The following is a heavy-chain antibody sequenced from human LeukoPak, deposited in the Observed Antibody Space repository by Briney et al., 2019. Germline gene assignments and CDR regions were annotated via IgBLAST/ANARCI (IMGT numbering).Heavy chain of an antibody. CDR2: ISGSGGST. D-gene: IGHD6-19*01. J-gene: IGHJ4*02. Sequence: PGGSLRLFCAASRFTFSSYAMSWVRQAPGKGLEWVSAISGSGGSTYYADSVKGRFTISRDNSKNTLYLQMNSLRAEDTAVYYCARENSSGWYEVAGGFDYWGQGTLVTVSS. V-gene: IGHV3-23*01. CDR1: RFTFSSYA. CDR3: ARENSSGWYEVAGGFDY.